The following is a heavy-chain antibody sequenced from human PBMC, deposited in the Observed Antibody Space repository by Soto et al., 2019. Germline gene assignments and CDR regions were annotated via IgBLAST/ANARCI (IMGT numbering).Heavy chain of an antibody. CDR3: ALVRYFYGDYVDGWFDP. V-gene: IGHV2-5*02. CDR2: IYWDDDK. J-gene: IGHJ5*02. D-gene: IGHD4-17*01. CDR1: GFSLSTSGVG. Sequence: QITLKESGPPLVKPTQTLTLTCTFSGFSLSTSGVGVVWIRQPPGKALEWLALIYWDDDKRYSPSLKSRLTITKDTSKNQVVLTMTNMDPVDTATYYCALVRYFYGDYVDGWFDPWGQGTLVTVSS.